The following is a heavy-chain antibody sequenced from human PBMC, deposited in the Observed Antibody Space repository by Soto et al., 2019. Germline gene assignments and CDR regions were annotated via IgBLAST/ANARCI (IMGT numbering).Heavy chain of an antibody. V-gene: IGHV1-69*13. CDR3: AKGRGSGWAWYFDN. CDR1: GGTLSSYA. J-gene: IGHJ4*02. D-gene: IGHD6-19*01. Sequence: GASVKVFCKASGGTLSSYAISWVRQAPGQGLEWMGGIIPIFGTANYAQKFQGRVTITADESTSTAYMELNSLRGEDTAVYYCAKGRGSGWAWYFDNWGQGTLVTVSS. CDR2: IIPIFGTA.